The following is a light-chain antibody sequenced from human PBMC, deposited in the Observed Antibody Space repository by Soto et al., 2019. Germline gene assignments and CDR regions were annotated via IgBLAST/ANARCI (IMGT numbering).Light chain of an antibody. CDR3: QQYDNLPPTWT. CDR2: DAS. V-gene: IGKV1-33*01. CDR1: QDIATY. Sequence: DIQMTQSPSSLSASVGNRVTITCQASQDIATYLNWYQQKPGKAPNLLIYDASNLETGVPSRFSGGGSGTHFTFTISNRQPEDIATYYCQQYDNLPPTWTFGQGTKVEIE. J-gene: IGKJ1*01.